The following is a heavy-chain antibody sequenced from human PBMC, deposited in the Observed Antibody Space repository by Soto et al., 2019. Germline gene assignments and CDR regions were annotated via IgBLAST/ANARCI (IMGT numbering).Heavy chain of an antibody. D-gene: IGHD6-19*01. J-gene: IGHJ4*02. Sequence: SETLSLTCAVYGGSFSGYYWTWIRQPPGTGLEWIGYIYHSGSTYYNPSLKSRVTISVDTSKNQFSLKLSSVTAADTAVYYCARVRWTVAGPGHFDYWGQGTLVTVSS. CDR3: ARVRWTVAGPGHFDY. CDR2: IYHSGST. V-gene: IGHV4-34*01. CDR1: GGSFSGYY.